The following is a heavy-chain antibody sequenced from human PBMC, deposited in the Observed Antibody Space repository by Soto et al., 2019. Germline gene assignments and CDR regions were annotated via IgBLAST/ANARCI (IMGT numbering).Heavy chain of an antibody. Sequence: SETLSLTCTVSGGSISSGGYYWSWIRQHPGKGLEWIGYIYYSGSTYYNPSLKSRVTISVDTSKNQFSLKLSSVTAADTAVYYCARDRRQTYYDFWSGGEGFDYWGQGTLVTVSS. J-gene: IGHJ4*02. CDR1: GGSISSGGYY. V-gene: IGHV4-31*03. CDR2: IYYSGST. D-gene: IGHD3-3*01. CDR3: ARDRRQTYYDFWSGGEGFDY.